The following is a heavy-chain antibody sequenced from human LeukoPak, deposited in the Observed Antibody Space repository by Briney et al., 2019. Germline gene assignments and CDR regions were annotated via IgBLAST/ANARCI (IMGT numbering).Heavy chain of an antibody. Sequence: PGGSLRLSCAASGFTFSNAWMSWVRQAPGKGLELVGRIRSKTEGGTTDYAAPVKGRFTISRDDSKNTLYLEVNSLKTEDTAVYYCTTVKGYSYGYGYDYWGQGTLVTVSS. D-gene: IGHD5-18*01. CDR3: TTVKGYSYGYGYDY. CDR2: IRSKTEGGTT. CDR1: GFTFSNAW. J-gene: IGHJ4*02. V-gene: IGHV3-15*01.